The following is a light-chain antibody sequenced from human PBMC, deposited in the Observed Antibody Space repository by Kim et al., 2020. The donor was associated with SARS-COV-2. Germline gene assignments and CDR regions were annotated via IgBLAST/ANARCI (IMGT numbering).Light chain of an antibody. Sequence: DIQMTQSPSSLSVFEGDRVTITCRASRSVGTSLNWYQQKPGKAPKLLMYAASHLQGGVPSRFSGSGSVTDFTLTITSLQPDDSATYYCQQTYGAPHTFGQGTKVEI. J-gene: IGKJ2*01. V-gene: IGKV1-39*01. CDR3: QQTYGAPHT. CDR1: RSVGTS. CDR2: AAS.